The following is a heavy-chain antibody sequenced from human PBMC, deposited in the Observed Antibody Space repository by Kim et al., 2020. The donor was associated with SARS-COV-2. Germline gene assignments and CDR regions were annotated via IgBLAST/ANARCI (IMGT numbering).Heavy chain of an antibody. CDR3: ARDPVDYGSGSYHAYQGNNWFDP. Sequence: GGSLRLSCAASGFTFSSYSMNWVRQAPGKGLEWVSSISSSSSYIYYADSVKGRFTISRDNAKNSLYLQMNSLRAEDTAVYYCARDPVDYGSGSYHAYQGNNWFDPWGQGTLVTVSS. J-gene: IGHJ5*02. CDR1: GFTFSSYS. D-gene: IGHD3-10*01. CDR2: ISSSSSYI. V-gene: IGHV3-21*04.